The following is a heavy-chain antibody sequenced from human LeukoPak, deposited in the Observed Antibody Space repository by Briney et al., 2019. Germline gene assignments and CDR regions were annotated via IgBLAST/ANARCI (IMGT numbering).Heavy chain of an antibody. CDR3: ARGGTPRGWFDP. Sequence: SVKVSCKASGGTFSSYAISWVRQAPGQGLEWMGGIIPIFGTANYAQKFQGRVTITADKSTSTAYMELSSLRSEDTAVYYCARGGTPRGWFDPWGQGTLVTVSS. V-gene: IGHV1-69*06. D-gene: IGHD1-26*01. CDR2: IIPIFGTA. CDR1: GGTFSSYA. J-gene: IGHJ5*02.